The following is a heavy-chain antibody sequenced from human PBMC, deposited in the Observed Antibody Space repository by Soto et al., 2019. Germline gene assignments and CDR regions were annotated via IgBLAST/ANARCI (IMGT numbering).Heavy chain of an antibody. CDR3: AKGGLYGSGSYYNAGSYYYYGLDV. D-gene: IGHD3-10*01. V-gene: IGHV3-23*01. CDR1: GFTFSTYA. Sequence: PVGSLRLSCAASGFTFSTYAMSWVRQAPGKGLEWVSAISGSGGTTYYADSVKGRFTISRDNSKNTLYLQMNSLRAEDTAVYYCAKGGLYGSGSYYNAGSYYYYGLDVWGQGTTVTVSS. J-gene: IGHJ6*02. CDR2: ISGSGGTT.